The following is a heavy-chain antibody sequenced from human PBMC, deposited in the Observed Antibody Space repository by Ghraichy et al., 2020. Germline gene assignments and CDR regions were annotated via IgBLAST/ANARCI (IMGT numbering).Heavy chain of an antibody. CDR2: IYYSGST. J-gene: IGHJ4*02. Sequence: SETLSPTCTVSGGSISSSSYYWGWIRQPPGKGLEWIGSIYYSGSTYYNPSLKSRVTISVDTSKNQFSLKLSSVTAADTAVYYCARWGRWLRYYFDYWGQGTLVTVSS. CDR3: ARWGRWLRYYFDY. V-gene: IGHV4-39*01. D-gene: IGHD5-12*01. CDR1: GGSISSSSYY.